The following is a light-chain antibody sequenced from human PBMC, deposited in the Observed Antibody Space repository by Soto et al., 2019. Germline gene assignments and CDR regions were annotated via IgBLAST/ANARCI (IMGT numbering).Light chain of an antibody. CDR2: DAS. Sequence: EIVLTQSPATLSLSPGERAALSCRASQSVSSYLAWYQQKXXQAPRLLIYDASKRAPGIPARFXXXXXXXXXXLTISSLEPEDFAVYFCQQRSNWPSTFGGGTKVEI. J-gene: IGKJ4*01. V-gene: IGKV3-11*01. CDR1: QSVSSY. CDR3: QQRSNWPST.